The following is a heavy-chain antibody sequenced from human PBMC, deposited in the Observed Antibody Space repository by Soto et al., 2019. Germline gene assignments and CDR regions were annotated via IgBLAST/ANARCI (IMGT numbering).Heavy chain of an antibody. D-gene: IGHD7-27*01. CDR3: AREEGLGIPNAFDI. V-gene: IGHV1-69*08. CDR1: GGTFSSYT. J-gene: IGHJ3*02. Sequence: QVQLVQSGAEVKKPGSSVKVSCKASGGTFSSYTISWVRQAPGQGLEWMGRIIPILGIANYAQKFQGRVTITADKSTSTAYMELSSLRSEVTAVYYCAREEGLGIPNAFDIWGQGTMVTVSS. CDR2: IIPILGIA.